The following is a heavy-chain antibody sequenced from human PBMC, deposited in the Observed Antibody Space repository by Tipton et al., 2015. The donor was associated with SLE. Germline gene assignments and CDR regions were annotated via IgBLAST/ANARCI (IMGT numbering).Heavy chain of an antibody. J-gene: IGHJ3*02. CDR2: IYTDGST. D-gene: IGHD5-24*01. CDR3: ARFESRDGAFDI. CDR1: GFTVSSNY. Sequence: SLRLSCAASGFTVSSNYMSWARQAPGKGLEWVSVIYTDGSTYYADSVKGRFTISRDNSKNTLYLQMNSLRAEDTAVYYCARFESRDGAFDIWGQGTMVTVSS. V-gene: IGHV3-53*01.